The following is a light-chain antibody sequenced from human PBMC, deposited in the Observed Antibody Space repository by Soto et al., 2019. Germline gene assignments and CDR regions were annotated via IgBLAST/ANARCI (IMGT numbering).Light chain of an antibody. CDR3: QQYYNWHRT. V-gene: IGKV3-15*01. CDR1: QSLGSD. Sequence: EIVMTQSPGTLSLSPGDTATLSCRASQSLGSDLAWYQQKPGQAPGLLIFGASARPTGIPARISGSGSGTEFTLTISSLRSEDFAVYFCQQYYNWHRTFGQGTKVEI. J-gene: IGKJ1*01. CDR2: GAS.